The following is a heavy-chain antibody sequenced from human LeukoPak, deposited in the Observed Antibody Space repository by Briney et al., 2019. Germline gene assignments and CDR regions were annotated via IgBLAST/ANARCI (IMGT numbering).Heavy chain of an antibody. CDR1: GFAFSTYA. CDR2: INSNGSNT. V-gene: IGHV3-64*02. J-gene: IGHJ4*02. D-gene: IGHD3-22*01. Sequence: GGSLRLSCVASGFAFSTYAMHWVRQAPGKGLEYVSGINSNGSNTNYADSVEGRFTISRDNSKNTLYLLMGSLRPEDMALYYCAKDPGITMIGVVVTSLHYWGQGTLVTGPS. CDR3: AKDPGITMIGVVVTSLHY.